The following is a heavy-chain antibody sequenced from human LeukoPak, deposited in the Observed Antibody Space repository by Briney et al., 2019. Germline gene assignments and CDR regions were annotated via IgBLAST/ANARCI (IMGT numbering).Heavy chain of an antibody. CDR1: GGPISSGDCY. CDR3: ARGAGIVVVTSFDY. J-gene: IGHJ4*02. Sequence: PSETLSLTCTVSGGPISSGDCYWSWIRQPPGKGLEWIGYIYYSGSTYYNPSLKSRVTISVDMSKNQFSLKLSSVTAADTAVYYCARGAGIVVVTSFDYWGQGTLVTVSS. D-gene: IGHD3-22*01. V-gene: IGHV4-30-4*01. CDR2: IYYSGST.